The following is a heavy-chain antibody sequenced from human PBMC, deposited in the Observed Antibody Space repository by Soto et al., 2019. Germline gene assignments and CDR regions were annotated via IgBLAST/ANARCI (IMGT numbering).Heavy chain of an antibody. CDR2: ISGSGGST. J-gene: IGHJ4*02. V-gene: IGHV3-23*01. Sequence: GGSLRLSCATSGFTFNTYAMSWVRQAPGEGLRWVSAISGSGGSTYYADSVKGRFTISRDNSKNTLYLQMNSLRAEDTAVYYCAKLYYYDSSPHRPDYWGQGTLVTVSS. D-gene: IGHD3-22*01. CDR1: GFTFNTYA. CDR3: AKLYYYDSSPHRPDY.